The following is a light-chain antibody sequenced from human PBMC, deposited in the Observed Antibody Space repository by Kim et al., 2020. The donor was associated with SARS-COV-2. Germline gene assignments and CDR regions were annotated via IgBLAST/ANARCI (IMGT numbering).Light chain of an antibody. V-gene: IGLV2-14*03. J-gene: IGLJ3*02. Sequence: GQAIPISCTGTNNDVGAYNYVSWYQQHPGKDLKLMMYDVSKRPSGVSNRFSGSKSGDTDSLTISGLQADDEADYYCNSYTTSTTLVFGGGTQLTVL. CDR1: NNDVGAYNY. CDR2: DVS. CDR3: NSYTTSTTLV.